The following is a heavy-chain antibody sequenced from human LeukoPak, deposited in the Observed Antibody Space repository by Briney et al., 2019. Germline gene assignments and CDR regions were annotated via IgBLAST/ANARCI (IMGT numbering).Heavy chain of an antibody. CDR1: GNYW. D-gene: IGHD2/OR15-2a*01. V-gene: IGHV3-74*01. CDR2: INSDGSWT. CDR3: VSFYETY. J-gene: IGHJ4*02. Sequence: GGSLRLSCAASGNYWMHWVRQAPGKGLVWVSHINSDGSWTSYADSVKGRFTISKDNAKITVYLQMNSLRAEDTAVHYCVSFYETYWGRGTLVTVSS.